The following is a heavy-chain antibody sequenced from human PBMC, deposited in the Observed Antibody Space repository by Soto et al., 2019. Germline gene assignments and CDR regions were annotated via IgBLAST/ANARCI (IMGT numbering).Heavy chain of an antibody. V-gene: IGHV4-39*01. CDR2: IYYSGST. CDR3: AGLCYCCGWYSFRFDF. CDR1: GGSISSSSYY. J-gene: IGHJ5*01. Sequence: WETLSLTSTVPGGSISSSSYYWGGIRQPPGKGLEWIGSIYYSGSTYYNPSLKSRVTISVDTSKNQFSLKLSSVTAADTAVDYCAGLCYCCGWYSFRFDFWGQGSLVTVSS. D-gene: IGHD6-13*01.